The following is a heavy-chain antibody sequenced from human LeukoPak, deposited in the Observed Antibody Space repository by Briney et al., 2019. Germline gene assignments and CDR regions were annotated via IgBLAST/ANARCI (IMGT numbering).Heavy chain of an antibody. V-gene: IGHV4-4*07. CDR3: AREGSSAYAWFDP. J-gene: IGHJ5*02. CDR2: IYTSGTT. Sequence: SETLSLTCTVSGGSISGYYWSWIRQPAGKGLEWIGHIYTSGTTNYNPSLKSRVTMSIDTSKSQFSLKLSSVTAADTAVYYCAREGSSAYAWFDPWGQGTLVTVSS. D-gene: IGHD3-22*01. CDR1: GGSISGYY.